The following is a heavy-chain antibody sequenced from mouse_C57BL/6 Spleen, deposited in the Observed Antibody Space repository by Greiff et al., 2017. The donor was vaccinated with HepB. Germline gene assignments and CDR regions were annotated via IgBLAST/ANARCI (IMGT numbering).Heavy chain of an antibody. CDR3: TREGNYEYGYAMDY. J-gene: IGHJ4*01. Sequence: EVQVVESGEGLVKPGGSLKLSCAASGFTFSSYAMSWVRQTPEKRLEWVAYISSGGDYIYYADTVKVRFTISRDNARNTLYLQMSSLKSEDTAMYYCTREGNYEYGYAMDYLGQGTSVTVSS. CDR2: ISSGGDYI. D-gene: IGHD2-4*01. V-gene: IGHV5-9-1*02. CDR1: GFTFSSYA.